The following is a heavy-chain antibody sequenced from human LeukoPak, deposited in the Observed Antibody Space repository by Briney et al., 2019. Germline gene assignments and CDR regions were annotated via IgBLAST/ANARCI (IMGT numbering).Heavy chain of an antibody. CDR3: ARVDESWSGYPAHFDY. V-gene: IGHV4-30-4*01. CDR2: IYYSGST. CDR1: GGSISSGDYY. D-gene: IGHD3-3*01. Sequence: SETLSLTCTVSGGSISSGDYYWSWIRQPPGKGLEWIGYIYYSGSTYYNPSLKSRVTISVDTSKNQFSLKLSSVTAADTAVYYCARVDESWSGYPAHFDYWGQGTLVTVSS. J-gene: IGHJ4*02.